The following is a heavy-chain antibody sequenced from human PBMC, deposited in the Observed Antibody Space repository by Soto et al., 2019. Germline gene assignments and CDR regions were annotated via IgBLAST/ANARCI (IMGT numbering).Heavy chain of an antibody. CDR3: ARVLYGSGSYYIS. V-gene: IGHV4-61*05. J-gene: IGHJ5*02. D-gene: IGHD3-10*01. Sequence: PSETLSLTCTVSGGSISSSSYYWGWIRQPPGKGLEWIGYIYYSGSTNYNPSLKSRVTISVDTSKNQFSLKLSSVTAADTAVYYCARVLYGSGSYYISWGQGTLVTVSS. CDR1: GGSISSSSYY. CDR2: IYYSGST.